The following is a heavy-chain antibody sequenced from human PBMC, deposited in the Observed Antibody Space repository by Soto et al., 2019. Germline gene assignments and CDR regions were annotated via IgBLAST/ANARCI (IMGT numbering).Heavy chain of an antibody. CDR1: EKTLTAYV. CDR2: IAPGNGNT. CDR3: AKGSRMWTPDY. V-gene: IGHV1-3*01. J-gene: IGHJ4*02. D-gene: IGHD2-21*01. Sequence: QVQLVQSGAEVKKPGASVKVFCKASEKTLTAYVILWVRPTPGKRLELMGWIAPGNGNTKYSQNFQGRVTITRDTSATTAYMELSSLRSEDTAVYYCAKGSRMWTPDYWGQGTLVTVSS.